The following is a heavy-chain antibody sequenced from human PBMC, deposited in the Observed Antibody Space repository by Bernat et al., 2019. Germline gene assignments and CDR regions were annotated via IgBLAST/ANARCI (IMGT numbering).Heavy chain of an antibody. D-gene: IGHD6-25*01. CDR1: GFTFSIYC. CDR3: ARSGSAGSLDY. Sequence: EVQLVESGGGLVQPGGSLRLSCAASGFTFSIYCMTWVRQAPGKGLEWVADINEGGSEKYYVDSVKGRFTISRDNAKNSLYLEVNSLRAEDTAVYYCARSGSAGSLDYWGQGTLVTVS. V-gene: IGHV3-7*01. J-gene: IGHJ4*02. CDR2: INEGGSEK.